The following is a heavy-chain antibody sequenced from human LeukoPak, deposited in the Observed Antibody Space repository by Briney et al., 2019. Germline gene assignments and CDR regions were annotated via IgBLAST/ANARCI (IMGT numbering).Heavy chain of an antibody. D-gene: IGHD3-22*01. Sequence: SETLSLTCAVYGGSFSGYYWSWIRQPPGKGLEWIGEINHSGSTNYNPSLKSRVTISVDTSKNQFSLKLSSVTAADTAVYYCARWCYYGSSGYYFGLKTKYYFDYWGQGTLVTVSS. V-gene: IGHV4-34*01. CDR3: ARWCYYGSSGYYFGLKTKYYFDY. CDR2: INHSGST. J-gene: IGHJ4*02. CDR1: GGSFSGYY.